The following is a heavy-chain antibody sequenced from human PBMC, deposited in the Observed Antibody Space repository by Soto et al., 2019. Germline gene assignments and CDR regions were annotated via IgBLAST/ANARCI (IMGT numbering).Heavy chain of an antibody. CDR3: SSALGPGWPRR. CDR1: GGTFSSYT. CDR2: IIPVFNTT. D-gene: IGHD6-19*01. J-gene: IGHJ4*02. Sequence: QVHLVQSEAEVKKPGSSVKVSCKASGGTFSSYTVSWVRQAPGQGLELVGGIIPVFNTTYYAQKFQGRVTIFPDKCSSTAYIELSNLRSEDTAVYYCSSALGPGWPRRWGQGTLVTVSS. V-gene: IGHV1-69*06.